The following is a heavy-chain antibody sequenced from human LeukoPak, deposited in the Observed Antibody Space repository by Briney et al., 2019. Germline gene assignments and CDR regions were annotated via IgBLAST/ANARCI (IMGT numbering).Heavy chain of an antibody. CDR1: DYSISSGYY. Sequence: SETLSLTCTVSDYSISSGYYWGWIRQPPGKGLAWIGSIHQSGRTYYNPSLKSRVTISVDTSKNHFSLNLSSVTAADTAVYYCARGIRSYSHFDYWGQGTLVTVSS. V-gene: IGHV4-38-2*02. D-gene: IGHD4-11*01. J-gene: IGHJ4*02. CDR2: IHQSGRT. CDR3: ARGIRSYSHFDY.